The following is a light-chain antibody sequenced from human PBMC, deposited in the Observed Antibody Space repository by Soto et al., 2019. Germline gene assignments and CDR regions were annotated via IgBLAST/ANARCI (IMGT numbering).Light chain of an antibody. CDR2: DAF. V-gene: IGKV3-11*01. CDR3: QQRSNWPT. CDR1: QSVSNF. J-gene: IGKJ4*01. Sequence: IVLTQSPATLSLSPGERATLSCRASQSVSNFIAWYQQKPGQAPRLLIYDAFHRATGIPARFRGSGSGTDFTLTISSLEPEDFAVYYCQQRSNWPTFGGGTKVDIK.